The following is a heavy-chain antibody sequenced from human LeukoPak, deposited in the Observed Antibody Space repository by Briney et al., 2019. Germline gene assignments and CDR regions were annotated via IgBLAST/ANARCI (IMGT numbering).Heavy chain of an antibody. J-gene: IGHJ4*02. D-gene: IGHD2-2*01. CDR2: IRQDGNEK. CDR1: GFTFSNAW. CDR3: ATQPAAADVDY. V-gene: IGHV3-7*03. Sequence: PGGSLRLSCAASGFTFSNAWMSWVRQAPGKGLEWVANIRQDGNEKYYVDSVKGRFTISRDNAKKSLYLQMNSLRAEDTAVYYCATQPAAADVDYWGQGTLVTVSS.